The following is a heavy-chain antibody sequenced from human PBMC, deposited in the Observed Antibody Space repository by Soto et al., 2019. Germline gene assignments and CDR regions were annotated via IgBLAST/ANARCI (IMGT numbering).Heavy chain of an antibody. D-gene: IGHD6-19*01. CDR3: AKDHLFSGWTSGGYFDY. CDR1: GLTFSSYA. V-gene: IGHV3-23*01. CDR2: ISGSVGTT. Sequence: EVQLLESGGGLVQPGRSLRLSCEASGLTFSSYAMSWVRQAPGKGLEWVSVISGSVGTTYYADSVKGRFTISRDNSKNTLYLQMNNLRAEDTAVYYCAKDHLFSGWTSGGYFDYWGQGALVTVSS. J-gene: IGHJ4*02.